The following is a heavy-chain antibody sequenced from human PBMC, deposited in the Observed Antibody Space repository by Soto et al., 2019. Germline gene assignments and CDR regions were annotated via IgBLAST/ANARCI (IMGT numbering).Heavy chain of an antibody. J-gene: IGHJ3*02. CDR1: GYSISSGYY. V-gene: IGHV4-38-2*02. CDR3: ATRTSSSIVGATIVHDAFDI. Sequence: SETLSLTCTVSGYSISSGYYWGWIRQPPGKGLEWIGSIYHSGSTYYNPSLKSRVTISVDTSKNQFSLKLSSVTAADTAVYYCATRTSSSIVGATIVHDAFDIWGQGTMVTVSS. CDR2: IYHSGST. D-gene: IGHD1-26*01.